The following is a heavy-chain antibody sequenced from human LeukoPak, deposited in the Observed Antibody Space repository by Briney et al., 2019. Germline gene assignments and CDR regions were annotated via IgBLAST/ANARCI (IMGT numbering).Heavy chain of an antibody. CDR1: GYTLTELS. D-gene: IGHD3-10*01. CDR2: FDPEDGET. J-gene: IGHJ6*02. CDR3: ATTPRITMVRGGGGYYGMDV. V-gene: IGHV1-24*01. Sequence: ASVKVSCKVSGYTLTELSMHWVRRAPGKGLEWMGGFDPEDGETIYAQKFQGRVTMTEDTSTDTAYMELSSLRSEDTAVYYCATTPRITMVRGGGGYYGMDVWGQGTTVTVSS.